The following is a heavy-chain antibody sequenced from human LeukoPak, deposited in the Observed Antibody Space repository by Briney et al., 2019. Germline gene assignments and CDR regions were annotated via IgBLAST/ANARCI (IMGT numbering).Heavy chain of an antibody. D-gene: IGHD3-10*01. CDR3: GRADQKWFGESMVDY. V-gene: IGHV3-7*01. Sequence: GGSLRLSCAASGFTFSSYWMGWVRQAPGKGLEWVANIKQDGGEKYYVDSVKGRFTISRDNAKNSLYLQMSSLRAEDTAVYYCGRADQKWFGESMVDYWGQGTLVTVSS. CDR2: IKQDGGEK. J-gene: IGHJ4*02. CDR1: GFTFSSYW.